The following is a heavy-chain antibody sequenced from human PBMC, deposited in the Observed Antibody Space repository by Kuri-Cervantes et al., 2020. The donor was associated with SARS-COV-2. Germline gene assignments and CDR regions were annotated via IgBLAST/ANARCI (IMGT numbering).Heavy chain of an antibody. V-gene: IGHV3-30*01. Sequence: SLMISCAASGFTFSCYVIHWVRPAPGKRLEWVALISYDGHTSYYADSVKGRFIISRDNSKNTLYLQMNSLRAEDTAVYYCATTYYYGSGGPWGQGTMVTVSS. CDR2: ISYDGHTS. J-gene: IGHJ5*02. D-gene: IGHD3-10*01. CDR3: ATTYYYGSGGP. CDR1: GFTFSCYV.